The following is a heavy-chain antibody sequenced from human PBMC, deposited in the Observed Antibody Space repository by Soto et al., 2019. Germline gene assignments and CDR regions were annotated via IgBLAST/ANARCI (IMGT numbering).Heavy chain of an antibody. D-gene: IGHD4-17*01. Sequence: EVQLVESGGGLVQPGGSLRLSCAASGFTFSSYWMSWVRQAPGKGLEWVANIKQDGSEKYYVDSVKGRFTISRDNAKNSLYLRMNSLRAEDTAVYYCARVRGSPTVLYYFDYWGQGTLVTVSS. V-gene: IGHV3-7*01. J-gene: IGHJ4*02. CDR3: ARVRGSPTVLYYFDY. CDR1: GFTFSSYW. CDR2: IKQDGSEK.